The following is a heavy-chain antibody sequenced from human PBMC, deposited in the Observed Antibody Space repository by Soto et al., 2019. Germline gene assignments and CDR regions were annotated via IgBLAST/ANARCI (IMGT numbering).Heavy chain of an antibody. CDR1: GGPISSYY. J-gene: IGHJ4*02. V-gene: IGHV4-59*01. CDR2: IYYSGST. Sequence: SETLSLTCSVSGGPISSYYWSWLRQPPGKGLEWIGYIYYSGSTNYNPSLKSRVTISVDTSKNQFSLKLSSVTAADTAVYYCARGLTYYYDSSGYYHFDYWGQGTLVTVSS. CDR3: ARGLTYYYDSSGYYHFDY. D-gene: IGHD3-22*01.